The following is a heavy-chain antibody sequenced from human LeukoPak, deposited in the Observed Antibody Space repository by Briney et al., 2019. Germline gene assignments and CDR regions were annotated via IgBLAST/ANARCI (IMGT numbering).Heavy chain of an antibody. V-gene: IGHV3-74*01. J-gene: IGHJ4*02. CDR3: AKDQSTPDYYDSSGYFHDY. CDR1: GFTLSAYW. Sequence: GSLRLSCAASGFTLSAYWMHWVRQAPGRGLVWVSRIAPDGSRTDYADSVKGRFTISSDNAKNTLYLQLNSLRAEDTAVYYCAKDQSTPDYYDSSGYFHDYWGQGTLVTVSS. CDR2: IAPDGSRT. D-gene: IGHD3-22*01.